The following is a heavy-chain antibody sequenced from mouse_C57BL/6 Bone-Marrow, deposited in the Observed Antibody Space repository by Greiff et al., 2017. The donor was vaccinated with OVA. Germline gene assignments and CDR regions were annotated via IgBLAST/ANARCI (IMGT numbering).Heavy chain of an antibody. CDR1: GYTFTSYW. V-gene: IGHV1-52*01. CDR2: IDPSDSET. J-gene: IGHJ1*03. Sequence: QVQLQQPGAELVRPGSSVKLSCKASGYTFTSYWMHWVKQRPIQGLEWIGNIDPSDSETHYNQKFKDKATLTVDKSSSTAYMQLSSLTSEDSAVYNCAKKEAYYSNWWYFDVWGTGTTVTVSS. D-gene: IGHD2-5*01. CDR3: AKKEAYYSNWWYFDV.